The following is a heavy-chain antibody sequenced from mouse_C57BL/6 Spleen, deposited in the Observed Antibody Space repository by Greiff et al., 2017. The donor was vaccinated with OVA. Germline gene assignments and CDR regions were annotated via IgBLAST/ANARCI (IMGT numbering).Heavy chain of an antibody. D-gene: IGHD2-4*01. Sequence: QVTLKVSGPGILQPSQTLSLTCSFSGFSLSTFGMGVGWIRQPSGKGLKWLAHIWWDDDKYYNPALKSRLTISKDTSKNQVFLKIANVDTADTATYYCARIASDYDVYYYAMDYWGQGTSVTVSS. CDR2: IWWDDDK. J-gene: IGHJ4*01. V-gene: IGHV8-8*01. CDR1: GFSLSTFGMG. CDR3: ARIASDYDVYYYAMDY.